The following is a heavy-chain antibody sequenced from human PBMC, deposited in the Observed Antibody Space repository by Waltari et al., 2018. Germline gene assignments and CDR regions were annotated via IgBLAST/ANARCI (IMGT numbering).Heavy chain of an antibody. CDR3: ARDYNSLVDY. J-gene: IGHJ4*02. V-gene: IGHV3-30*01. Sequence: QVHLVESGGGVVQPGKSLRLSCVASGFIFRDYAMHWVRQTPGKGLHWVALISYAGVDKWYADSLKGRFTISRDNSKSTLYLQIDSLRSEDTAVYYCARDYNSLVDYWGQGILVTVSS. CDR1: GFIFRDYA. CDR2: ISYAGVDK. D-gene: IGHD1-1*01.